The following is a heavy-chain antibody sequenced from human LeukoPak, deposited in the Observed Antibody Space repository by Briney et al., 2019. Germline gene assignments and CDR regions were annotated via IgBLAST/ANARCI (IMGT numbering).Heavy chain of an antibody. D-gene: IGHD2-8*01. V-gene: IGHV3-23*01. CDR1: GFIFRSYV. Sequence: PGGSLRLSCAASGFIFRSYVMSWVRQAPGKGLEWVSGISLSGTDTYYTDSVRGRFIISRDNSKNTLYLQMNSLRAEDTAVYYCATRGRIVVMAKPVVDPWGQGTLVTVSS. J-gene: IGHJ5*02. CDR3: ATRGRIVVMAKPVVDP. CDR2: ISLSGTDT.